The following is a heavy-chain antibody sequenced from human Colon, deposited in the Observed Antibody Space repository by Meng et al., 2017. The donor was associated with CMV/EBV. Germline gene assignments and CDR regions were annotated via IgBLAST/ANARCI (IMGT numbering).Heavy chain of an antibody. CDR3: ARGGKGFWFFGL. CDR1: GFAVSGDY. J-gene: IGHJ2*01. CDR2: IHLNGGT. Sequence: VVPGGGLGQTGGSLRLSCAASGFAVSGDYMTWVRQAPGKGLEWVSLIHLNGGTTYTDSVKGRFTISRDSSENAVYLQMNSLTGEDTAVYFCARGGKGFWFFGLWGRGTLVTVSS. V-gene: IGHV3-66*01. D-gene: IGHD4-23*01.